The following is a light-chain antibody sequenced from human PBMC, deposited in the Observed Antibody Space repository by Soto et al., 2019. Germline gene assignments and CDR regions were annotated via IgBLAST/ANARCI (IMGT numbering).Light chain of an antibody. J-gene: IGKJ5*01. CDR1: QGISSY. CDR3: QQLNSYPIP. V-gene: IGKV1-9*01. Sequence: DIQVTKSPVTLSASVGDRVTITCRASQGISSYLAWYQQKPGKAPKLLIYAASTLQSGVPSRFSGSGSGTDFTLTISSLQPEDFATYYCQQLNSYPIPFGQGTRLEI. CDR2: AAS.